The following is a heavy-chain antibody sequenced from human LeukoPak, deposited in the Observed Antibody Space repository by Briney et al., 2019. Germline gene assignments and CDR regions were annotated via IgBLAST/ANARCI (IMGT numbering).Heavy chain of an antibody. CDR3: AKDHSSGWYTNEYFQH. CDR1: GFTFSNFA. D-gene: IGHD6-19*01. CDR2: ISGSGDST. V-gene: IGHV3-23*01. J-gene: IGHJ1*01. Sequence: GGSLRLSCAASGFTFSNFALSWVRQAPGKGLEWVSAISGSGDSTYYADSVKGRFTISRDNSKNTLCLQMNSLRAEDTAVYYCAKDHSSGWYTNEYFQHWGQGTLVTVSS.